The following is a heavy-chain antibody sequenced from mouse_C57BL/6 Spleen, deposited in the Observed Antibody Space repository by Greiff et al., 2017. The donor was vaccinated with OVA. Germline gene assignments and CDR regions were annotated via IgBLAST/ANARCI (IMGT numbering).Heavy chain of an antibody. V-gene: IGHV14-1*01. J-gene: IGHJ3*01. CDR2: IYPDDGDT. CDR1: GYNFTDYC. Sequence: VQLQQSGAELVRPGASVKLSCTASGYNFTDYCMHWVKQRPEQGLEWIGRIYPDDGDTDYAPKFKGKATLTADTSSNTAYLQLSSLTSEDTAVYYCSIYYSYLLDYWGQGTLVTVSA. D-gene: IGHD2-12*01. CDR3: SIYYSYLLDY.